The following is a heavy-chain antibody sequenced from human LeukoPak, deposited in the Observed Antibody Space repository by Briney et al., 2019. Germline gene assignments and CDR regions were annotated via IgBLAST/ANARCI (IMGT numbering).Heavy chain of an antibody. CDR1: GGSISSYY. CDR2: IYYSGST. Sequence: PSETLSLTCTVSGGSISSYYWSWIRQPPGKGLEWIGYIYYSGSTNYNPSLKSRVTISVDTSKNQFSLKLSSATAADTAVYYCARRTNMVRGVTSAADFDYWGQGTLVTVSS. CDR3: ARRTNMVRGVTSAADFDY. J-gene: IGHJ4*02. V-gene: IGHV4-59*01. D-gene: IGHD3-10*01.